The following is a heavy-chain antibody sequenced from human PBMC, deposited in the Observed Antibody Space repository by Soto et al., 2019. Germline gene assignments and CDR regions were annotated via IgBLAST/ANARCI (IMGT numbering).Heavy chain of an antibody. D-gene: IGHD3-9*01. CDR2: ISGYNGDT. CDR3: ASDYDIWGEDWFDP. V-gene: IGHV1-18*01. Sequence: QVQLVQSGGEMRKPGASVKVSCKASGYTFTNFGISWVRQAPGQGFEWVGWISGYNGDTNYAPKFRGRVIMTKDTSTTTAYMELTTLTSDDTAVYYFASDYDIWGEDWFDPWGQGTLVTVSS. CDR1: GYTFTNFG. J-gene: IGHJ5*02.